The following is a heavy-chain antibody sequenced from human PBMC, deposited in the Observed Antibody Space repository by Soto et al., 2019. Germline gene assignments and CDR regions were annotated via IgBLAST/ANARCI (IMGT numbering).Heavy chain of an antibody. Sequence: GGSLRLSCAASGFTFGSYGMSWVGHAPGKGLEWVSAISGSGGSTYYADSVKGRFTISRDNSKNTLYLQMNSLRAEDTAVYYCAKTYYDILTGYFLWDAFDIWGQGTMVTVS. V-gene: IGHV3-23*01. CDR3: AKTYYDILTGYFLWDAFDI. J-gene: IGHJ3*02. CDR2: ISGSGGST. D-gene: IGHD3-9*01. CDR1: GFTFGSYG.